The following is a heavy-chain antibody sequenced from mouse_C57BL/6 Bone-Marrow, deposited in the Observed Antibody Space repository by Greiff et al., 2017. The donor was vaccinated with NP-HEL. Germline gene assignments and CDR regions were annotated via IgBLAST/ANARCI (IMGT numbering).Heavy chain of an antibody. V-gene: IGHV1-64*01. Sequence: QVQLQQPGAELVKPGASVKLSCKASGYTFTGYWMHWVKQRPGQGLEWIGMIHPNSGSTNYNEKFKSKATLTVDKSSSTAYMQLSSLTSEDSAVYYCARRRVYYYGSSYGYFDVWGTGTTVTVSS. D-gene: IGHD1-1*01. CDR2: IHPNSGST. CDR3: ARRRVYYYGSSYGYFDV. J-gene: IGHJ1*03. CDR1: GYTFTGYW.